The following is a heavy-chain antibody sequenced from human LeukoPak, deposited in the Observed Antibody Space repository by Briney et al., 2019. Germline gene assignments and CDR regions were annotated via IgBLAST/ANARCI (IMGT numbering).Heavy chain of an antibody. V-gene: IGHV3-7*05. J-gene: IGHJ4*02. CDR1: GFTFSVYW. CDR3: SKLKISGYSYGAFDY. Sequence: PGGSLRLSCAASGFTFSVYWMTWVRQAPGKGLEWVANINLDGTEKYYVDSAKGRFTISRDNAKNSLYLQMNSLRAEDTAVYYCSKLKISGYSYGAFDYWGQGTLVTVSS. CDR2: INLDGTEK. D-gene: IGHD5-18*01.